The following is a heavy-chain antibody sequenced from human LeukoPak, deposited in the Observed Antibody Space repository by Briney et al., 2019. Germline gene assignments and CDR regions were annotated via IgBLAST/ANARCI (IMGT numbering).Heavy chain of an antibody. D-gene: IGHD3-3*01. CDR2: IYTSGST. CDR1: GGFISSGSYC. V-gene: IGHV4-61*02. J-gene: IGHJ4*02. Sequence: KPSQTLSLTCTVSGGFISSGSYCWSWIRQPAGRGLEWIGGIYTSGSTNYNRCPNSRVTISVDTSKHHFSLTLSSVTAADTAVYYCARVLDFWSGYQYIPEYFDYWGQGTLVTVSS. CDR3: ARVLDFWSGYQYIPEYFDY.